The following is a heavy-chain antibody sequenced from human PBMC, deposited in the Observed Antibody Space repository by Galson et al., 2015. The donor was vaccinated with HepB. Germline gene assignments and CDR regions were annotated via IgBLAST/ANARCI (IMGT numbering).Heavy chain of an antibody. J-gene: IGHJ6*02. CDR3: ARDCLSILRGAHWGCSPFDL. Sequence: SLRLSCAASGFTFSSYSMNWVRQTPEKGLEWISYITGSGDTKYSAESVKGRFIISRDNAQKSLFLQMNSLRVEDTAVYYCARDCLSILRGAHWGCSPFDLWGQGTTATVSS. CDR1: GFTFSSYS. V-gene: IGHV3-48*01. D-gene: IGHD3-10*01. CDR2: ITGSGDTK.